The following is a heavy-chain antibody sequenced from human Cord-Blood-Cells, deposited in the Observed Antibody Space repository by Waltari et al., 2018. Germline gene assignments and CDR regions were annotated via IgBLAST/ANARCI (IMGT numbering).Heavy chain of an antibody. D-gene: IGHD3-22*01. V-gene: IGHV4-34*01. CDR3: ACLASTMITTY. CDR2: INHSEST. Sequence: QVQLQQWGAGLLKPSETLSLTCAVYGGSFSGYYWSWIRQPPGKGLEWIGEINHSESTTHNPSTMSRVTISVDTSKNQFSLKLSSVTAAATAVYYCACLASTMITTYWGQGTLVTVSS. J-gene: IGHJ4*02. CDR1: GGSFSGYY.